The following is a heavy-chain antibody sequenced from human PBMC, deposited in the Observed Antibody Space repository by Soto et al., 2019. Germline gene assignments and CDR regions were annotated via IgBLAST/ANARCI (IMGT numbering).Heavy chain of an antibody. CDR2: ISGSGVST. CDR1: GFTFSSYA. V-gene: IGHV3-23*01. D-gene: IGHD3-9*01. CDR3: AKGAWYYDILTGYGDFDY. J-gene: IGHJ4*02. Sequence: EVQLLESGGGLVQPGGSLRLSCAASGFTFSSYAMSWVRQAPGQGLEWVSGISGSGVSTYYADSVKGRFTISRDNSKNTLYLQMKSLRAEDTAVYSCAKGAWYYDILTGYGDFDYWGQGTLVTVSS.